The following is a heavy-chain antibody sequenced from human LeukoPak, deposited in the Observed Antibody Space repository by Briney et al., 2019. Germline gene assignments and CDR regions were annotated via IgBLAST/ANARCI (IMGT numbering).Heavy chain of an antibody. CDR2: ISYAGSNK. V-gene: IGHV3-30-3*01. CDR3: ARDTAAAGNEYFQH. Sequence: PGGSLRLSCAASGFTFTSYAMHWVRQAPGKGLEWVAVISYAGSNKYYADSVKGRFTISRDNSKNTLYLQMNSLRAEDTAVYYCARDTAAAGNEYFQHWGQGTLVTVSS. CDR1: GFTFTSYA. J-gene: IGHJ1*01. D-gene: IGHD6-13*01.